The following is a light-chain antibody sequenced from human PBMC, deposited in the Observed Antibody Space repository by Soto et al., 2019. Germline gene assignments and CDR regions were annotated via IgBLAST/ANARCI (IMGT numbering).Light chain of an antibody. CDR2: EIY. CDR1: SSDVGAYNY. J-gene: IGLJ1*01. V-gene: IGLV2-14*01. CDR3: SSYTISGLFV. Sequence: QSVLTQPASVSGSPGQSITISCTGTSSDVGAYNYVSWYQHHPGKAPKPMVYEIYNRPSGVSSRFSGSESGNTASLTISGLQAEDEADYYCSSYTISGLFVFGTGTKVTVL.